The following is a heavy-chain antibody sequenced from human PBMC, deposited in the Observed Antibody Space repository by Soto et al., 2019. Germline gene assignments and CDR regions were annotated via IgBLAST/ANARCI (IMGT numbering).Heavy chain of an antibody. CDR1: GFTFSSYS. D-gene: IGHD4-17*01. Sequence: PGGSLILSCAASGFTFSSYSMIWVRQAPGQGLEWVSSISTTSGHIHYADSVKGRFIISRDNARSSMYLEMNSLRAEDTAIYYCAQFTVTTRLVAFDIWGQGTMVTVSS. CDR3: AQFTVTTRLVAFDI. J-gene: IGHJ3*02. CDR2: ISTTSGHI. V-gene: IGHV3-21*06.